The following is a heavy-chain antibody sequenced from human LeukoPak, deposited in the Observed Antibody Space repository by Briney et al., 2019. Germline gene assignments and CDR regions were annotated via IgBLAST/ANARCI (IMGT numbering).Heavy chain of an antibody. CDR2: IYHSGST. J-gene: IGHJ5*02. CDR1: GGSISRYY. Sequence: LETLSLTCTVSGGSISRYYWSWIPHPPGEGLECIAYIYHSGSTNYNPSLKSRVSMSVDTSKNQFSLKLSSVTAADTAVYYCARDLGYCSTISCDTWFDPWGQRSLVTVSS. D-gene: IGHD2-2*02. V-gene: IGHV4-59*01. CDR3: ARDLGYCSTISCDTWFDP.